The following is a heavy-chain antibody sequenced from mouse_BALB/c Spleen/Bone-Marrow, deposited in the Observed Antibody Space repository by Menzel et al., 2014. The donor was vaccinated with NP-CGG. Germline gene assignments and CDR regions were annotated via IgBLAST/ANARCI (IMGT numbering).Heavy chain of an antibody. Sequence: EVMLVESGGGLVQPGGSLRLSCATSGFTFTDYYMSWVRQPPGKALEWLGFIRNKANGYTTEYSASVKGRFTISRYNSHSILYLQMNTLRAKDSATYYCAVRGITTATGAMDYWGQGTSVTVSS. CDR2: IRNKANGYTT. D-gene: IGHD1-2*01. CDR1: GFTFTDYY. V-gene: IGHV7-3*02. CDR3: AVRGITTATGAMDY. J-gene: IGHJ4*01.